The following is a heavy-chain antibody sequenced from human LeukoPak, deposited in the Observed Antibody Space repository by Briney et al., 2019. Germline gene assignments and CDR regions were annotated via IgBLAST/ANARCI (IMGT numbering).Heavy chain of an antibody. V-gene: IGHV4-38-2*02. D-gene: IGHD3-22*01. Sequence: SETLSLTCTVSGYSISSGYYWGWIRQPPGKGLEWIGSIYYSGSTYYNPSLKSRVTISVDTSKNQFSLKLSSVTAADTAVYYCARDGYYYDSSGYSEDGAQGIDPWGQGTLVTVSS. CDR3: ARDGYYYDSSGYSEDGAQGIDP. CDR2: IYYSGST. CDR1: GYSISSGYY. J-gene: IGHJ5*02.